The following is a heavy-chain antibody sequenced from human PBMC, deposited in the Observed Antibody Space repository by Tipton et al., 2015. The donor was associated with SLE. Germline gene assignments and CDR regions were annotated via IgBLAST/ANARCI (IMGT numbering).Heavy chain of an antibody. D-gene: IGHD5-12*01. V-gene: IGHV4-61*01. Sequence: TLSLTCTVSGGSISSSSYCWGWIRQPPGKGLEWIGYIYYTGNTNYNPSLNSRVTISLDTSKNRFSLKLSSVTTADTAVYYCARDRANFDYWGQGILVTVSS. CDR2: IYYTGNT. CDR3: ARDRANFDY. J-gene: IGHJ4*02. CDR1: GGSISSSSYC.